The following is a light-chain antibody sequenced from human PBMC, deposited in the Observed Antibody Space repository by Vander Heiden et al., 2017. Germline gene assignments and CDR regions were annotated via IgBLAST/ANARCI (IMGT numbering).Light chain of an antibody. V-gene: IGLV4-69*01. CDR2: VNSDGSH. CDR1: SGHSSYA. J-gene: IGLJ3*02. CDR3: QTWGTGIWV. Sequence: QLVLTQSPSASASLGASVKLTCTLSSGHSSYAIAWHQQQPEKGPRFLMKVNSDGSHNKADGIPDRFSGSSSGAERYLTISRLQSEDEADYYCQTWGTGIWVFGGGTKLTVL.